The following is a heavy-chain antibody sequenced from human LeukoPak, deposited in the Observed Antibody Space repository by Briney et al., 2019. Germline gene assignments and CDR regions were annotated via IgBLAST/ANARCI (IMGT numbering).Heavy chain of an antibody. CDR2: IYPGDSDT. J-gene: IGHJ5*02. CDR3: ARLVVVAATQQNWFDP. D-gene: IGHD2-15*01. CDR1: GYSFTSYW. Sequence: GESLQISCKGSGYSFTSYWIGWVRPMPGKGLEWMGIIYPGDSDTRYSPSFQGQVTISADKSISTAYLQWSSLKASDTAMYYCARLVVVAATQQNWFDPWGQGTLVTVSS. V-gene: IGHV5-51*01.